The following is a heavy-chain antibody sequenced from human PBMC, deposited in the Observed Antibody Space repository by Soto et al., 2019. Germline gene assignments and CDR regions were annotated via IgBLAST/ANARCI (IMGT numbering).Heavy chain of an antibody. D-gene: IGHD5-12*01. CDR1: GYTFTIYG. V-gene: IGHV1-18*01. CDR3: ARALGYSGYAGMDV. J-gene: IGHJ6*02. CDR2: ISPDNGNT. Sequence: QVQLVQSGGEVKKPGASVKVSCKASGYTFTIYGINWVRQAPGQGLEWRGCISPDNGNTNYAQKLKGRVTMTTDTSTSTAYMELRSLRSDDTAVYYCARALGYSGYAGMDVWGQGTTVTVSS.